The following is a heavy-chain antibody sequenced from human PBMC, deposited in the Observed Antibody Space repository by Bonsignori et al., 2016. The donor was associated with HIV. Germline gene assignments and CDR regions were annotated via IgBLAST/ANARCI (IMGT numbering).Heavy chain of an antibody. Sequence: GGSLRLSCAASGFTFSSYGMHWVRQAPGKGLEWVAFIRYDGSNKYYADSVKGRFTISRDNSKNTLYLQMNSLRAEDTAVYYCAKVPYYYDSSGYSYYFDYWGQGTLVTVSS. CDR1: GFTFSSYG. CDR2: IRYDGSNK. CDR3: AKVPYYYDSSGYSYYFDY. J-gene: IGHJ4*02. D-gene: IGHD3-22*01. V-gene: IGHV3-30*02.